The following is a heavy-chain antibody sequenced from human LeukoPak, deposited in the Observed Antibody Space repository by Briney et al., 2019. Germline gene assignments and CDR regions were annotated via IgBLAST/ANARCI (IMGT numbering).Heavy chain of an antibody. CDR3: ATATKSGYYSY. CDR1: GFTFSTYD. J-gene: IGHJ4*02. Sequence: EPGGSLRLSCVASGFTFSTYDMHWVRQARGEGLEWVSAISTAGAKYYPGSVNGRFTISRENDENSLYLQMNSPRVGDTAMYYCATATKSGYYSYWGQGTLVTVSS. D-gene: IGHD3-3*01. V-gene: IGHV3-13*01. CDR2: ISTAGAK.